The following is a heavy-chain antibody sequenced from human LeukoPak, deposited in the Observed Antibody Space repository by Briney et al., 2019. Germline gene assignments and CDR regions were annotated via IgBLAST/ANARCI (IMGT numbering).Heavy chain of an antibody. Sequence: SETLSLTCTVSGYSISSGYYWGWIRQPPGKGLEWIGSIYHSGSTYYNPSLKSRVTISVDTSKNQFSLKLSSVTAADTAVYYCARGLRYIGVVVTAVRSCLDPWGQGTLVTVSS. CDR1: GYSISSGYY. CDR3: ARGLRYIGVVVTAVRSCLDP. V-gene: IGHV4-38-2*02. D-gene: IGHD2-21*02. J-gene: IGHJ5*02. CDR2: IYHSGST.